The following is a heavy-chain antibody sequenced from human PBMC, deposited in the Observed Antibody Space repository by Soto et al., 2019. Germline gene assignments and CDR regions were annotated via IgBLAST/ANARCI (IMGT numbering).Heavy chain of an antibody. V-gene: IGHV1-46*01. D-gene: IGHD3-22*01. Sequence: ASVKVSCKASGYTFTSYYMHWVRQAPGQGLEWMRIINPSGGSTSYAQKFQGRVTMTRDTSTSTVYMELSSLRSEDTAVYYCARTPITMIVVVQDGDAFDIWGQGTMVTVSS. CDR2: INPSGGST. CDR1: GYTFTSYY. CDR3: ARTPITMIVVVQDGDAFDI. J-gene: IGHJ3*02.